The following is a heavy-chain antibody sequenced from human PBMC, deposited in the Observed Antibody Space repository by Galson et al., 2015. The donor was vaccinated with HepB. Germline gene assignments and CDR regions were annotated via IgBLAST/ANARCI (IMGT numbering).Heavy chain of an antibody. CDR2: TYYRSNWRR. Sequence: CAISGDSVSSDSAVWNWIRQSPSRGFEWLGRTYYRSNWRRVYALFVRRRMTINADISRNQISLQLSSVTPEDTAIYYCAYGVDVWGQGTTVTVS. V-gene: IGHV6-1*01. CDR3: AYGVDV. CDR1: GDSVSSDSAV. J-gene: IGHJ6*02.